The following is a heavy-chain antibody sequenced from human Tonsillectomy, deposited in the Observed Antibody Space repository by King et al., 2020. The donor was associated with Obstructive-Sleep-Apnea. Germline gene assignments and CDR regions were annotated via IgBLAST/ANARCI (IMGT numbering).Heavy chain of an antibody. D-gene: IGHD6-19*01. CDR3: ARVSGMAVAGNHY. CDR2: ISSISSAI. V-gene: IGHV3-48*04. J-gene: IGHJ4*02. Sequence: VQLVESGGGLVQPGGSLRLSCAASGFTFSSYSMNWVRQAPGEGLEWVSYISSISSAIYYADSVKGRFTISRDNAKNSRDLQMNSLRAEDTAVYYCARVSGMAVAGNHYWGQGTLVTVSS. CDR1: GFTFSSYS.